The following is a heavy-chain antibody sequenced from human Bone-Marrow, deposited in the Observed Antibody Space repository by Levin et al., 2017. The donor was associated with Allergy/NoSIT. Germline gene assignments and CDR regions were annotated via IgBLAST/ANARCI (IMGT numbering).Heavy chain of an antibody. J-gene: IGHJ4*02. Sequence: SVKVSCKGSGGSFSTSAISWLRQAPGQRLEWMGGIIPVFGPATYAPKFQGRVTLTADGSTSTAYMELNSLSSEDTAIYYCARDSGCQSYNWSLDYWGQGTPVTVSS. V-gene: IGHV1-69*13. CDR3: ARDSGCQSYNWSLDY. CDR1: GGSFSTSA. D-gene: IGHD1-20*01. CDR2: IIPVFGPA.